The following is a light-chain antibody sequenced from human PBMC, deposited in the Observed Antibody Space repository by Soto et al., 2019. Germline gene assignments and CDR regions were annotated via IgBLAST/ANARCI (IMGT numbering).Light chain of an antibody. CDR2: DST. Sequence: VLTQSPATLSLSPCERATLSCRASQSIHTSLAWYQQKPGQPPRLVVYDSTLRANGVPDRFGGSRSGTDFTLTISGLRSEDSAVYFCQQYNNWPFSFGQGTRLEIK. V-gene: IGKV3-11*01. CDR3: QQYNNWPFS. J-gene: IGKJ5*01. CDR1: QSIHTS.